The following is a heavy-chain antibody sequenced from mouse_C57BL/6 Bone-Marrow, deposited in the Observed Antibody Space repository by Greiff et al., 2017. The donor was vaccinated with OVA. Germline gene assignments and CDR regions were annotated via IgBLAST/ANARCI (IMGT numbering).Heavy chain of an antibody. V-gene: IGHV5-17*01. Sequence: EVKLMESGGGLVKPGGSLKLSCAASGFTFSDYGMHWVRQAPEKGLEWVAYISSGSSTIYYADTVKGRFTISRDNAKNTLFLQMTSLRSEYTAMYYCAREAYGSSYDYAMDYWGQGTSVTVSS. D-gene: IGHD1-1*01. CDR1: GFTFSDYG. CDR3: AREAYGSSYDYAMDY. J-gene: IGHJ4*01. CDR2: ISSGSSTI.